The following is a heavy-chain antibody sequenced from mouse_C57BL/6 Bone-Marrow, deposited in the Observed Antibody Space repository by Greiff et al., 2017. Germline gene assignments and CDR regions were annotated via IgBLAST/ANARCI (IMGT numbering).Heavy chain of an antibody. D-gene: IGHD1-1*01. CDR3: ARDRRVLRLDY. CDR2: ISYDGSN. J-gene: IGHJ2*01. Sequence: EVKLQESGPGLVKPSQSLSLTCSVTGYSITSGYYWNWIRQFPGNKLEWMGYISYDGSNNYNPSLKNRISITRDTSKNQFCLKLNSVTTEDTATYYCARDRRVLRLDYWGQGTTLTVSS. V-gene: IGHV3-6*01. CDR1: GYSITSGYY.